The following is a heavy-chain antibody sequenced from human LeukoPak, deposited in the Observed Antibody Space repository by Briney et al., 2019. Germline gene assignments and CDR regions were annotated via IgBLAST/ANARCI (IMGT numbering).Heavy chain of an antibody. CDR1: GFTFRSFG. CDR2: IWYDGSKK. V-gene: IGHV3-33*01. J-gene: IGHJ3*02. CDR3: AREGGVVVVPVAMRAFDI. D-gene: IGHD2-2*01. Sequence: SGGSLRLSCAASGFTFRSFGIHWVRQAPGKGLEWVAVIWYDGSKKYYADSVKGRFTISRDISKNTLYLQMNSLRAEDTAIYCCAREGGVVVVPVAMRAFDIWGQGTMVTVSS.